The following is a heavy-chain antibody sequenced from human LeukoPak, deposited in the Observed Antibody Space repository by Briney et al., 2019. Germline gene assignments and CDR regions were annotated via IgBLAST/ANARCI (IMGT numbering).Heavy chain of an antibody. CDR1: GDSISNYY. CDR3: ARAYYYYYGMDV. Sequence: SETLSLTCTVSGDSISNYYWSWIRQPPGKGLEWIGYIYYSGSTNYNPSLKSRVTMSVDTSKNQFSLKLSSVTAADTAVYYCARAYYYYYGMDVWGQGTTVTVSS. CDR2: IYYSGST. J-gene: IGHJ6*02. V-gene: IGHV4-59*01.